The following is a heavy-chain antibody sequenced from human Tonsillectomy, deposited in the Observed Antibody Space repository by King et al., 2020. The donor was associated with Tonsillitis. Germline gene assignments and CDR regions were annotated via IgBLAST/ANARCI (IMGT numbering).Heavy chain of an antibody. V-gene: IGHV4-39*01. CDR2: LYYSVST. Sequence: QLQESGPGLVKPSETLSLTCTVSGGSISSSNYYWGWIRQPPGKGLEWIGSLYYSVSTYYNPSLRSRVTISVDTSKNQFSLKLSSVAAADPAVYYCAGHYYYDSSGYLGGGQGTLVTVSS. CDR1: GGSISSSNYY. D-gene: IGHD3-22*01. J-gene: IGHJ4*02. CDR3: AGHYYYDSSGYLG.